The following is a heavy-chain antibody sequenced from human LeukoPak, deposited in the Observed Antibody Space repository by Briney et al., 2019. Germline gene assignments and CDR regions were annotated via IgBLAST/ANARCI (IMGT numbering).Heavy chain of an antibody. Sequence: GGSLRLSCAASEFTFSSYSMNWVRQAPGKGLEWVSAISNNGGYTYYADSVRGRFTISRDNFKSTLYLQMDSLRVEDTAVYYCARDRGSVGATAFGMDVWGQGTTVAVFS. CDR1: EFTFSSYS. CDR2: ISNNGGYT. CDR3: ARDRGSVGATAFGMDV. J-gene: IGHJ6*02. D-gene: IGHD1-26*01. V-gene: IGHV3-21*01.